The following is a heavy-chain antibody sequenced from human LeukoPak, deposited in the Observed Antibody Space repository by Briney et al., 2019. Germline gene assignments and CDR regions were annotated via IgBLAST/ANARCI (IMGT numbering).Heavy chain of an antibody. Sequence: SETLSLTCTVSGGSSSSYYWSWIRQPPGKGLEWIGYIYYSGSTNYNPSLKSRVTISVDTSKNQFSLKLSSVTAADTAVYYCARVSGGPGSTHDAFDIWGQGTMVTVSS. CDR3: ARVSGGPGSTHDAFDI. J-gene: IGHJ3*02. D-gene: IGHD5/OR15-5a*01. V-gene: IGHV4-59*01. CDR1: GGSSSSYY. CDR2: IYYSGST.